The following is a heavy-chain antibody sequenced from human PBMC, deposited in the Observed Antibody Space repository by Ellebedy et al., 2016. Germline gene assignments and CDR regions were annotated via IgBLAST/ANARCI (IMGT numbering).Heavy chain of an antibody. D-gene: IGHD2-21*02. CDR2: IYHSGST. J-gene: IGHJ4*02. Sequence: GSLRLSXAVSGGSISSSNWWSWVRQPPGKGLEWIGEIYHSGSTNYNPSLKSRVTISVDKSKNQFSLRLSSVTAADTAVYYCARVPVATATRDYWGQGTLVTVSS. CDR3: ARVPVATATRDY. V-gene: IGHV4-4*02. CDR1: GGSISSSNW.